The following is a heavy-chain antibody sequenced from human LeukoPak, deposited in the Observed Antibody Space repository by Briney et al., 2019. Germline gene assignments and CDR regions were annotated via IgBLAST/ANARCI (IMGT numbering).Heavy chain of an antibody. J-gene: IGHJ4*02. Sequence: SETLSLTCTVSGGSFSSFYWSWIRQPPGKGLEWIGYIYYSGSPNYNPSLKSRVTISVDTSKNQFSLKLSSVTAADTAVYYCARWPNCSSTSCPLDYWGQGTLVTVSS. CDR1: GGSFSSFY. D-gene: IGHD2-2*01. CDR2: IYYSGSP. CDR3: ARWPNCSSTSCPLDY. V-gene: IGHV4-59*01.